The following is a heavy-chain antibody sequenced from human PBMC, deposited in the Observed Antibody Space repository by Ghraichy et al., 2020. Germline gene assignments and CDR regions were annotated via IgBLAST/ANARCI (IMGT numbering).Heavy chain of an antibody. V-gene: IGHV4-31*03. Sequence: SETLSLTCTVSGGSISSGGYYWSWIRQHPGKGLEWIGYIYYSGGTSYNPSLKRRVTISVDTSKNQFSLKLTSVTAADTAVYFCARDHGGYGSSIDFWGQGTLVTVSS. D-gene: IGHD5-12*01. J-gene: IGHJ4*02. CDR2: IYYSGGT. CDR1: GGSISSGGYY. CDR3: ARDHGGYGSSIDF.